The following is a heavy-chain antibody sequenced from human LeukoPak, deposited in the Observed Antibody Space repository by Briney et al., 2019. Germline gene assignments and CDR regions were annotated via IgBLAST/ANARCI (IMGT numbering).Heavy chain of an antibody. J-gene: IGHJ4*02. D-gene: IGHD5-24*01. CDR1: GGSISSYY. V-gene: IGHV4-59*01. CDR3: TRRRRDGYNFDL. Sequence: SETLSLTCTGSGGSISSYYWSWIRQPPGKGLEWIGYVFSSGSTTYNPSLKSRVTISVDTSKNQFSLELSSVTAADTAMYYCTRRRRDGYNFDLWGQGTLVTVSS. CDR2: VFSSGST.